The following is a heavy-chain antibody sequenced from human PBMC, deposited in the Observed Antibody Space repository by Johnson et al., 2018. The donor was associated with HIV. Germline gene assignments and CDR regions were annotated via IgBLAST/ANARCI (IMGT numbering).Heavy chain of an antibody. CDR1: GFTFSSYG. J-gene: IGHJ3*02. V-gene: IGHV3-30*19. Sequence: QVQLVESGGGVVQPGGSLRLSCAASGFTFSSYGMHWVRQAPGKGLEWVAVISYDGSNKYYADSVKGRFTFSRDDSKNTLYLQMNSLKTEDTAVYYCTRGGWKVVTSIFAFDIWGQGTMVTVSS. CDR3: TRGGWKVVTSIFAFDI. D-gene: IGHD2-21*02. CDR2: ISYDGSNK.